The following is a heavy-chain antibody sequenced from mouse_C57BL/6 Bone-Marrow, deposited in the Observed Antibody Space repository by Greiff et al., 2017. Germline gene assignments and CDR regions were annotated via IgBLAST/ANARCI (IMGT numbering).Heavy chain of an antibody. J-gene: IGHJ2*01. D-gene: IGHD4-1*01. CDR2: ISDGGSYT. V-gene: IGHV5-4*03. CDR3: ARGRTGTVAYYFDY. Sequence: EVMLVESGGGLVKPGGSLKLSCAASGFTFSSYAMSWVRQTPEKRLEWVATISDGGSYTYYPDNVKGRFTISRDNAKNNLYLQMSHLKSEDTAMYYCARGRTGTVAYYFDYWGQGTTLTVSS. CDR1: GFTFSSYA.